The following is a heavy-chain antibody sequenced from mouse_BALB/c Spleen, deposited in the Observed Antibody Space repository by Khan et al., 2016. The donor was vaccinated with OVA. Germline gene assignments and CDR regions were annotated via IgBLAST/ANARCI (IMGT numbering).Heavy chain of an antibody. J-gene: IGHJ4*01. CDR2: ISYGGGST. V-gene: IGHV5-12-2*01. CDR1: GFTFSSYT. D-gene: IGHD1-2*01. Sequence: EVELVESGGGLVQPGGSLKLSCAASGFTFSSYTMSWVRQTPEKRLEWVAYISYGGGSTYYTDTVKGRFTISRDTAKNTLYLQMSSLKSEDTAMSYCARPSTASHDYAMDYWGQGTSVTVS. CDR3: ARPSTASHDYAMDY.